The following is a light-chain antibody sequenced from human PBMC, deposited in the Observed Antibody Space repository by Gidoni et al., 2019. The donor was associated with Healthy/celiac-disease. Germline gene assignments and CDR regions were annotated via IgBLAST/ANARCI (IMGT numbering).Light chain of an antibody. J-gene: IGKJ1*01. CDR2: DAS. Sequence: EIVLTHSPATLSLSPGERATLSCRASQSVSSYLAWYQQKPGQAPRLLIYDASNRATGIPARFSGSGSGTDFTLTISSLEPEDFAVYYCQQRSNWPTWTFXXXTKVEIK. CDR1: QSVSSY. CDR3: QQRSNWPTWT. V-gene: IGKV3-11*01.